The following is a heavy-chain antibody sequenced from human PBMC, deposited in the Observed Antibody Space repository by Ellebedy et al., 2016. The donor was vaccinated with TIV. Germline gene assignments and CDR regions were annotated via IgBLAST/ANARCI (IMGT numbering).Heavy chain of an antibody. CDR3: ARGPVIRCRTSCYRPWGGYSYADY. CDR2: INHSGST. J-gene: IGHJ4*02. CDR1: GGSFSGYY. D-gene: IGHD2-2*01. V-gene: IGHV4-34*01. Sequence: MPSETLSLTCAVYGGSFSGYYWSWIRKPPGKGLEWIGEINHSGSTNYNPSLKSRVTITVDTSKTQFSLKLSSVTAADTAVYYCARGPVIRCRTSCYRPWGGYSYADYWGQGTLVTVSS.